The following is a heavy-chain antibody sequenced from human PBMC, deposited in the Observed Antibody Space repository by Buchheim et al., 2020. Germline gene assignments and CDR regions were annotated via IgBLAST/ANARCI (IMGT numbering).Heavy chain of an antibody. CDR1: GFTFDDYT. CDR3: AKDRGLEWYFGYYGMDV. J-gene: IGHJ6*02. D-gene: IGHD3-3*01. CDR2: ISWDGGST. Sequence: EVQLVESGGVVVQPGGSLRLSCAASGFTFDDYTMHWVRQAPGKGLEWVSLISWDGGSTYYADSVKGRFTISRDNSKNSLYLQMNSLRTEDTALYYCAKDRGLEWYFGYYGMDVWGQGTT. V-gene: IGHV3-43*01.